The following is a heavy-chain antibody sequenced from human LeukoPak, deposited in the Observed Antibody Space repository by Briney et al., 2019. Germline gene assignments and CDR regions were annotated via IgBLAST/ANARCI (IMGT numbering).Heavy chain of an antibody. D-gene: IGHD3-10*01. CDR3: AKDRFGELLYDY. CDR2: IRYDGSNK. Sequence: GGSLRLSCAASGFTFSSYGMHWVRQAPGKGLEWVAFIRYDGSNKYYADSVKGRFTISRDNSKNTVYLQMNSLRAEDTAVYYCAKDRFGELLYDYWGQGTLVTVSS. V-gene: IGHV3-30*02. CDR1: GFTFSSYG. J-gene: IGHJ4*02.